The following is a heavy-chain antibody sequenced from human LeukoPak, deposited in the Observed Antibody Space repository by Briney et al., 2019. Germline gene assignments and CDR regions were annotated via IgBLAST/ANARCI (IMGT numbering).Heavy chain of an antibody. CDR1: GYTFTSHG. D-gene: IGHD3-22*01. CDR3: AREGPSYDSSGYYYPIDY. V-gene: IGHV1-18*01. CDR2: ISAYNGNT. J-gene: IGHJ4*02. Sequence: ASVKVSCKASGYTFTSHGISWVRQAPGQGLEWMGWISAYNGNTNYAQKLQGRVTMTTDTSTSTAYMELRSLRSDDTAVYYCAREGPSYDSSGYYYPIDYWGQGTLVTVSS.